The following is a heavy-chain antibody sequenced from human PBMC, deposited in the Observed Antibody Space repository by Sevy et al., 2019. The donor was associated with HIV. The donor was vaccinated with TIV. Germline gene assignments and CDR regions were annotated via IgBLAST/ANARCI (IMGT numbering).Heavy chain of an antibody. J-gene: IGHJ3*02. D-gene: IGHD3-9*01. V-gene: IGHV4-39*01. CDR2: IYYSGTT. CDR1: GGSISSSSYY. CDR3: ARREITLTGDLDI. Sequence: SETLSLTCTVSGGSISSSSYYWAWIRQPPGKGLEWIGTIYYSGTTYYNPSLKSRVTISVDTSRNQFSLKLSSVTAADTAVYYCARREITLTGDLDIWGQGTMVTVSS.